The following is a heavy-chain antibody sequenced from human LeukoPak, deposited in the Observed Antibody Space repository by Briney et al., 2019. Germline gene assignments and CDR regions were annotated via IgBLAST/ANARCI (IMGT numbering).Heavy chain of an antibody. CDR1: GFTFSSYA. CDR3: AKDLGTMIVGYFHH. V-gene: IGHV3-23*01. CDR2: ISASGGSP. D-gene: IGHD3-22*01. J-gene: IGHJ1*01. Sequence: GGSLRLSCAASGFTFSSYAMSWVRRAPGKGLEWVSAISASGGSPYYADSVKGRFTISRDISKNTLYLQMNSLRAEDTALYYCAKDLGTMIVGYFHHWGQGTLVTVSS.